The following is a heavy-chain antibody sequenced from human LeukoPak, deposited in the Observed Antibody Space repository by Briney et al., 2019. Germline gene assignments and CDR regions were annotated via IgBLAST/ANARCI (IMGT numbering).Heavy chain of an antibody. J-gene: IGHJ4*02. D-gene: IGHD3-10*01. CDR3: ARGRWFGELLRGFDY. V-gene: IGHV4-39*07. Sequence: PSETLSLTCTVSGGSISSSSYYWGWIRQPPGKGLEWIGSIYYSGSTYYNPSLKSRVTISVDTSKNQFSLKLSSVTAADTAVYYCARGRWFGELLRGFDYWGQGTLVTVSS. CDR1: GGSISSSSYY. CDR2: IYYSGST.